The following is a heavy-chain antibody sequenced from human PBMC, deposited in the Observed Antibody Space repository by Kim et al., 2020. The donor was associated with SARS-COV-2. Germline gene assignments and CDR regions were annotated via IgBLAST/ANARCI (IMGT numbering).Heavy chain of an antibody. Sequence: GGSLRLSCAASGFTFSDYYMSWIRQAPGKGLEWVSYISSSSSYTNYADSVKGRFTISRDNAKNSLYLQMNSLRAEDTAVYYCARDVSSYPHYYYGMDVWGQGTTVTVSS. J-gene: IGHJ6*02. V-gene: IGHV3-11*06. D-gene: IGHD3-10*01. CDR2: ISSSSSYT. CDR1: GFTFSDYY. CDR3: ARDVSSYPHYYYGMDV.